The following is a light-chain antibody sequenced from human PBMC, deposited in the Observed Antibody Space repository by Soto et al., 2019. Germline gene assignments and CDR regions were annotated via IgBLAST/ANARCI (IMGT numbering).Light chain of an antibody. CDR1: QSVSSD. CDR2: GAS. J-gene: IGKJ2*01. CDR3: LQYNDWPPKQYT. V-gene: IGKV3-15*01. Sequence: EIVMTQSPATLSVSPGERVTLSCRASQSVSSDLAWYQHKPGQAPRLLIYGASIRATTTPARFSGSGSGTEFSLSISSLQSEDFAVYYCLQYNDWPPKQYTFGQGTKLEIK.